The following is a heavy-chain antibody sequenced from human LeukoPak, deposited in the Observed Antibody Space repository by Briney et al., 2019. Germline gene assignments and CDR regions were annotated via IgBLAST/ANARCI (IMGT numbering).Heavy chain of an antibody. CDR3: AKDRDPTVTPWFDP. D-gene: IGHD4-11*01. CDR1: GFTFSSYA. Sequence: GGPLRLSCAASGFTFSSYAMSWVRQAPGKGLEWVSAISGSGGSTYYADSVKGRFTISRDNSKNTLYLQMNSLRAEDTAVYYCAKDRDPTVTPWFDPWGQGTLVTVSS. CDR2: ISGSGGST. V-gene: IGHV3-23*01. J-gene: IGHJ5*02.